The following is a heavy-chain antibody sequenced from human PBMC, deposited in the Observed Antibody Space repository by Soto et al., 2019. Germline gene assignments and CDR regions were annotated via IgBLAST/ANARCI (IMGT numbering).Heavy chain of an antibody. D-gene: IGHD6-13*01. V-gene: IGHV4-31*03. Sequence: SETLSLTCTVSGGSISSGGYYWSWIRQHPGKGLEWIGYIYYSGSTYYNPSLKSRVTISVDTSKNQFSLKLSSVTAADTAVYYCARTLVPFPKGLGLGFDPWGQGTLVTVSS. CDR3: ARTLVPFPKGLGLGFDP. J-gene: IGHJ5*02. CDR1: GGSISSGGYY. CDR2: IYYSGST.